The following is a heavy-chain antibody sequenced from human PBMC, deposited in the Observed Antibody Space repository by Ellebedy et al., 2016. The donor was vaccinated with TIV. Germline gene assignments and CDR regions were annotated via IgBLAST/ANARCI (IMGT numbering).Heavy chain of an antibody. D-gene: IGHD6-19*01. CDR2: INPRGAST. V-gene: IGHV1-46*01. Sequence: ASVKVSCKASGYTFTSYFMHWVRQAPGQGLEWMGIINPRGASTSYAQKLQGRVTLTRDTSTSTVYMELSSLRYDGTAVYYCARDAVGFDPWGQGTLVTVAS. CDR3: ARDAVGFDP. J-gene: IGHJ5*02. CDR1: GYTFTSYF.